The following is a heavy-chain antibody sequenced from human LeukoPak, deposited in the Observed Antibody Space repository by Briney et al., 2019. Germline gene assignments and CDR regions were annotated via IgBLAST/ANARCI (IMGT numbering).Heavy chain of an antibody. CDR1: GYNFTNYW. CDR3: ARHGGGYCRSTSCYLFDP. Sequence: GESLKISCKGSGYNFTNYWIAWVRQAPGKGLEWMGMIYPGDSDTRYSPSFQGQVTISVDKSISTAYLQWSSLKASDTAMYYCARHGGGYCRSTSCYLFDPWGQGTLVTVSP. J-gene: IGHJ5*02. D-gene: IGHD2-2*03. V-gene: IGHV5-51*01. CDR2: IYPGDSDT.